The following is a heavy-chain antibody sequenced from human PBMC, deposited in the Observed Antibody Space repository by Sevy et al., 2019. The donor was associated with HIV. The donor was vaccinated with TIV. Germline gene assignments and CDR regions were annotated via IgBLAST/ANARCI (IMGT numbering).Heavy chain of an antibody. Sequence: SETLSLTCTVSGGSISSSSYYWGWIRQPPGKGLEWIASIYYSGSTYYNPSLKSRVTLSVDTSKNQFSLRLGSVTAEDTAVYYCASHNYYDRSGYYYPVWFDYWGQGTLVTVSS. CDR3: ASHNYYDRSGYYYPVWFDY. V-gene: IGHV4-39*01. CDR1: GGSISSSSYY. D-gene: IGHD3-22*01. J-gene: IGHJ4*02. CDR2: IYYSGST.